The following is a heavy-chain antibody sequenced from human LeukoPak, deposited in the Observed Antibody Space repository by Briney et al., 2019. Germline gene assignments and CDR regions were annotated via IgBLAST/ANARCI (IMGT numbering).Heavy chain of an antibody. CDR1: GYTFSRYA. D-gene: IGHD4-17*01. Sequence: GGSLRLSCAASGYTFSRYAMSWVRQAPGKGLEWVSGISGRDASSGSDASTDYADSVKGRFTISRDNPKNTVYLQMNSLRVEDTAVYYCAKDRLRWLRGPDDYMDVWGKGTTVTVSS. J-gene: IGHJ6*03. CDR2: ISGRDASSGSDAST. CDR3: AKDRLRWLRGPDDYMDV. V-gene: IGHV3-21*04.